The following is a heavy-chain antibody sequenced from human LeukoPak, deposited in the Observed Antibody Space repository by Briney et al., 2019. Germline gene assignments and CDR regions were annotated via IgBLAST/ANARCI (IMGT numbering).Heavy chain of an antibody. V-gene: IGHV3-7*01. D-gene: IGHD5/OR15-5a*01. CDR1: GFTLTSHW. CDR2: IKQDGSEK. Sequence: GGSLRLSCAASGFTLTSHWMSWVRQAPGKGLEWVANIKQDGSEKFYVDSAKGRFTISRDNAKKSLYLQMNSLRAEDTAVYYCVRPVYFAADYWGQGTLVTVSS. CDR3: VRPVYFAADY. J-gene: IGHJ4*02.